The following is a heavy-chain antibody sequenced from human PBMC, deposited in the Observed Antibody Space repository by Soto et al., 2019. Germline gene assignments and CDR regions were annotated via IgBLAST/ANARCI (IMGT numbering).Heavy chain of an antibody. CDR3: ARDRGGYDDYYYYGMDV. V-gene: IGHV3-53*01. CDR2: IYSGGST. Sequence: GGSLRLSCAASGFTVSSNYMSWVRQAPGKGLEWVSVIYSGGSTYYADSVKGRFTISRDNSKNTLYLQMNSLRAEDTAVYYCARDRGGYDDYYYYGMDVWGQGTTVTVSS. CDR1: GFTVSSNY. J-gene: IGHJ6*02. D-gene: IGHD5-12*01.